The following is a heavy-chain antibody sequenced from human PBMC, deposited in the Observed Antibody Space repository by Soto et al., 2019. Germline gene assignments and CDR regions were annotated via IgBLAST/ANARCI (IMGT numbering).Heavy chain of an antibody. J-gene: IGHJ5*02. V-gene: IGHV1-3*01. D-gene: IGHD6-13*01. Sequence: ASVKVSCKASGYTFTSYAMHWVRQAPGQRLEWMGWINAGNGNTKYSQKFQGRVTITRDTSASTAYMELSSLRSEDTAVYYCARVSGYSNNWFDPWGQGXLVTVSS. CDR1: GYTFTSYA. CDR2: INAGNGNT. CDR3: ARVSGYSNNWFDP.